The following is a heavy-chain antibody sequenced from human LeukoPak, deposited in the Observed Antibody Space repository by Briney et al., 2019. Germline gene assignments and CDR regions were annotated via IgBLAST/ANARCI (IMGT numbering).Heavy chain of an antibody. J-gene: IGHJ4*02. CDR2: INAGNGNT. V-gene: IGHV1-3*01. D-gene: IGHD3-22*01. CDR3: ARLNGDDSTGYYFDY. Sequence: ASVKVSCKASGYTFTGYYMHWVRQAPGQGLEWMGWINAGNGNTKYSQKFQGRVTITRDTSASTAYMELSSLRSEDTAMYYCARLNGDDSTGYYFDYWGQGTLVTVSS. CDR1: GYTFTGYY.